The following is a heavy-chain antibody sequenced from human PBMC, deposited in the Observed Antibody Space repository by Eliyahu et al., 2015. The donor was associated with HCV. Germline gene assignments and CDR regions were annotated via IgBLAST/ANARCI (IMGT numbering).Heavy chain of an antibody. D-gene: IGHD2-21*02. CDR3: AKRGIGWGATCAGNCNDALNV. V-gene: IGHV3-30*18. J-gene: IGHJ3*01. CDR1: GXRNYA. CDR2: TSFDTTQN. Sequence: QVQLVESGGGVVQPGRSLTVSCAASGXRNYAIYWVRQAPGKGLEWLALTSFDTTQNYYADSVKGRFTISRDNSKNTVFLQMNSLSAEDTAIYYCAKRGIGWGATCAGNCNDALNVWGQGTMVTVSS.